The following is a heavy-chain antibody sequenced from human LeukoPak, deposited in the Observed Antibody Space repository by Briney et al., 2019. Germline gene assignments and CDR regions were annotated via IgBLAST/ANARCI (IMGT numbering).Heavy chain of an antibody. V-gene: IGHV3-23*01. D-gene: IGHD6-13*01. Sequence: GGSLRLSCESSGFTFRSYAMTCVPQAPGRGLEWVSVISASGGTTYYADSVKGRFTISRDNSKNTLYLQMNSLRAEDTAIYYCAKDGAPQQLVIYWGRGTLVTVSS. CDR3: AKDGAPQQLVIY. CDR1: GFTFRSYA. CDR2: ISASGGTT. J-gene: IGHJ4*02.